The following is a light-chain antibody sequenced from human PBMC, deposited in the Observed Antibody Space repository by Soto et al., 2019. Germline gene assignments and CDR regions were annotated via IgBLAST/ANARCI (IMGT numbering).Light chain of an antibody. J-gene: IGLJ2*01. CDR1: SNDVGGYNF. CDR2: DVS. V-gene: IGLV2-11*01. Sequence: QSALTQPRSVSGSPGQSVTISCTGTSNDVGGYNFVSWYQQHPGKVPKLFIYDVSRRPSGVPDCFSGSKSGNTASLTISGLQAEDEADYYCSSYAGSYTLVFGGGTKLTVL. CDR3: SSYAGSYTLV.